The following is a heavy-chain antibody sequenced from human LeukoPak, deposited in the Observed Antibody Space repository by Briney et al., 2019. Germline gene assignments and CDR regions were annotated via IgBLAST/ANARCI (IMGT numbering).Heavy chain of an antibody. CDR2: ISPTSTYI. V-gene: IGHV3-21*01. J-gene: IGHJ4*02. D-gene: IGHD2-15*01. Sequence: GGSLRLSCAAPGFTFTRYTMNCVRQPPGKGLERLSSISPTSTYIYYADSVKGRFTISRDNAKNSLYLQMNSLRAEDTAVYYCAREACSGGSCYSGYWGQGTLVTVSS. CDR3: AREACSGGSCYSGY. CDR1: GFTFTRYT.